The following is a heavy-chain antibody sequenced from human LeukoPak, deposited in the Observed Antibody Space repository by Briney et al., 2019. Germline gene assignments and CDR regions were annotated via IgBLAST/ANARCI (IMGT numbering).Heavy chain of an antibody. D-gene: IGHD5-12*01. CDR1: GFSFSSYA. Sequence: GGSLRLSCAASGFSFSSYAMNWVRQGPGKGLEWVSSISSSSNYIYYADSVKGRFTISRDNAKNSLYLQMNSLRAEDTAVYYCAKVMDRDIVATIRLGSQYYFDYWGQGTLVTVSS. V-gene: IGHV3-21*01. J-gene: IGHJ4*02. CDR3: AKVMDRDIVATIRLGSQYYFDY. CDR2: ISSSSNYI.